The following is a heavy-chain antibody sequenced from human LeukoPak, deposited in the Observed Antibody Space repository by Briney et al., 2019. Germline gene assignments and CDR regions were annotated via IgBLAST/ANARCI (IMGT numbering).Heavy chain of an antibody. D-gene: IGHD6-13*01. V-gene: IGHV3-21*01. CDR2: ISSRSSYI. CDR1: GFTFSSYN. CDR3: ASEILGYYAFDI. Sequence: GGSLRLSCAASGFTFSSYNMNWVRQAPGKGLEWVSSISSRSSYINYADSVKGRFTISRDNAKNSLFLQMNTLRAEDTAVYYCASEILGYYAFDIWGQGTMVTVSS. J-gene: IGHJ3*02.